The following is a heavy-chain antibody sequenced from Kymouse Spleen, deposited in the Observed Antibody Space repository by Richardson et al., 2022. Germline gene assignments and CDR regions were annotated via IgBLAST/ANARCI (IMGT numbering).Heavy chain of an antibody. CDR1: GFTFDDYA. CDR2: ISWNSGSI. V-gene: IGHV3-9*01. D-gene: IGHD2-8*01. J-gene: IGHJ4*02,IGHJ5*02. Sequence: EVQLVESGGGLVQPGRSLRLSCAASGFTFDDYAMHWVRQAPGKGLEWVSGISWNSGSIGYADSVKGRFTISRDNAKNSLYLQMNSLRAEDTALYYCAKEGYCTNGVC*AREPWSPSPQ.